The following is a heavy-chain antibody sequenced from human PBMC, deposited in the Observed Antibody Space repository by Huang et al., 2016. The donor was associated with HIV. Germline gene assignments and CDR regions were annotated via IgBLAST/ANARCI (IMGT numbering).Heavy chain of an antibody. CDR1: GGSFKISG. CDR2: ILPMLWSA. J-gene: IGHJ6*03. D-gene: IGHD3-9*01. CDR3: ASGASYEIWTPYDSGWHYSMDV. Sequence: QVHLVQSGAEVKKPGSSVRVSCTASGGSFKISGISWVREAPGQGLEWLGGILPMLWSANYEQKMSERVTITASESTTTVYMDLTSLRPEDTAVYYCASGASYEIWTPYDSGWHYSMDVWGEGTTVTVSS. V-gene: IGHV1-69*13.